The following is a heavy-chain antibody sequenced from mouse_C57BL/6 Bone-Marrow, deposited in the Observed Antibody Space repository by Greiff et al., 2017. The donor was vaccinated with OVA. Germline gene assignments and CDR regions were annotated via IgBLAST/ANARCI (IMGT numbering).Heavy chain of an antibody. Sequence: EVQVVESGGGLVQPKGSLKLSCAASGFTFNTYAMHWVRQAPGKGLEWVARIRSKSSNYATYYADSVKDRFTISRDDSQSMLYLQMNNLKTEDTAMYYCVRERTTVVVPYAMDYWGQGTSVTVSS. V-gene: IGHV10-3*01. CDR1: GFTFNTYA. J-gene: IGHJ4*01. CDR2: IRSKSSNYAT. CDR3: VRERTTVVVPYAMDY. D-gene: IGHD1-1*01.